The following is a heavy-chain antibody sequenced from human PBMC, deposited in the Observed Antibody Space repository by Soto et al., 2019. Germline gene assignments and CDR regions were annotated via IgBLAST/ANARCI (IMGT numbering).Heavy chain of an antibody. J-gene: IGHJ4*02. CDR2: IYYGGST. D-gene: IGHD2-8*02. Sequence: SETLSLTCTVSGGSISSSSYYWGWIRQPPGKGLEWIGNIYYGGSTHYNPSLKSRVTISVDTSKNQFSLKLSSVTAADTAVYYCARDKITGLFDYWGQGTLVTV. CDR1: GGSISSSSYY. V-gene: IGHV4-39*02. CDR3: ARDKITGLFDY.